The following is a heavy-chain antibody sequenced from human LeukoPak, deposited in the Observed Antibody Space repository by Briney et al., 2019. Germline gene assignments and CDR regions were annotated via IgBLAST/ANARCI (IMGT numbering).Heavy chain of an antibody. CDR3: ARIPLYSSRNNWFDP. J-gene: IGHJ5*02. CDR2: INHSGST. CDR1: GGSFSGYY. D-gene: IGHD6-13*01. V-gene: IGHV4-34*01. Sequence: SETLSLTCAVYGGSFSGYYWSWIRQPPGKGLEWIGEINHSGSTNYNPSLKSRVTISEDTSKNQFSLKLSSVTAADTAVYCCARIPLYSSRNNWFDPWGQGTLVTVSS.